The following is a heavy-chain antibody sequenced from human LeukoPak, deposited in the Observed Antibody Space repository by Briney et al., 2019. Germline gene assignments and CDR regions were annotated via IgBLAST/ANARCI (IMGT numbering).Heavy chain of an antibody. CDR2: INHSGST. CDR3: ARGQGISFDY. CDR1: GRSFSGYY. J-gene: IGHJ4*02. D-gene: IGHD1-20*01. V-gene: IGHV4-34*01. Sequence: SETLSLTCAVYGRSFSGYYWSWIRQPPGKGLEWIGEINHSGSTNYNPSLKSRVTISVDTSKNQFSLKLSSVTAADTAVYYCARGQGISFDYWGQGTLVTVSS.